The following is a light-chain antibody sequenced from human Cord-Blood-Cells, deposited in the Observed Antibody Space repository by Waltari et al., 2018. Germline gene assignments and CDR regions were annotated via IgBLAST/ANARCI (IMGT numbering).Light chain of an antibody. CDR1: QSVSSN. V-gene: IGKV3-15*01. CDR2: GAS. J-gene: IGKJ4*01. Sequence: EIVMTQSPATLSVSPGERATLSCRASQSVSSNLAWYQQKPGQAPRLLIYGASTRATRIPARFSGSGSGTEFTLTISSLQSEDFAGYYCQQYNNWPPLTFGGGTKVESK. CDR3: QQYNNWPPLT.